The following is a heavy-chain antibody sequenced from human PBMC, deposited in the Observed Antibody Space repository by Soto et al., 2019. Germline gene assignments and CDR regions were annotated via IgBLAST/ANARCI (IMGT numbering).Heavy chain of an antibody. Sequence: ASVKASCKASGYSFTDYHIHWVRQAPGQGLEWLGRINPKSGGTSTAQKFQGWVTMTTDTSISTASMELTRLTSDDTAIYYCARGDSTDCSNGVCSFFYNHDMDVWGQGTTVTVS. CDR1: GYSFTDYH. D-gene: IGHD2-8*01. CDR3: ARGDSTDCSNGVCSFFYNHDMDV. V-gene: IGHV1-2*04. J-gene: IGHJ6*02. CDR2: INPKSGGT.